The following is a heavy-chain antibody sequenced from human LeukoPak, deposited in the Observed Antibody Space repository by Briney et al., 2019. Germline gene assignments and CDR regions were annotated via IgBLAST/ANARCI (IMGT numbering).Heavy chain of an antibody. J-gene: IGHJ6*03. CDR3: ARVGGRLRFLEWLLRPYYYYYMDV. CDR1: GYTFTSYG. V-gene: IGHV1-18*01. CDR2: ISAYNGNT. Sequence: ASVKVSCKASGYTFTSYGISWVRQAPGQGLEWMGWISAYNGNTNYAQKLQGRVTMTTDTSTSTANMELRSLRSDDTAVYYCARVGGRLRFLEWLLRPYYYYYMDVWGKGTKVTVSS. D-gene: IGHD3-3*01.